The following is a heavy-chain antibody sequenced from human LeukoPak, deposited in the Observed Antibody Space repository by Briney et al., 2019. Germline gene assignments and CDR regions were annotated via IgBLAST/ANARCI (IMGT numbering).Heavy chain of an antibody. D-gene: IGHD3-22*01. V-gene: IGHV4-59*01. CDR1: GGSLSGYY. Sequence: PSETLSLTCTLSGGSLSGYYWSWIRQTPRKGLDCIVYTYYTWHTIYIASVRSLVSISINTSNNQLTLTLTPVTAADTDVYYFARHSDKSYGSCPYFPWGQGTLVTVSS. CDR3: ARHSDKSYGSCPYFP. CDR2: TYYTWHT. J-gene: IGHJ5*02.